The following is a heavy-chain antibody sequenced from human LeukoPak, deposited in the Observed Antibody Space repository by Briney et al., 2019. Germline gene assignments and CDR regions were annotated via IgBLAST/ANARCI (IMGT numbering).Heavy chain of an antibody. D-gene: IGHD3-16*02. CDR1: GGSISSGDYY. V-gene: IGHV4-30-4*01. J-gene: IGHJ4*02. CDR3: ARNVWGSYRYTDLDY. Sequence: TSETLSLTCTVSGGSISSGDYYWSWIRQPPGKGLEWIGYIYYSGSTYYNPSLKSRVTISVDTSKNQFSLKLSSVTAADTAVYYCARNVWGSYRYTDLDYWGQGTLVTVSS. CDR2: IYYSGST.